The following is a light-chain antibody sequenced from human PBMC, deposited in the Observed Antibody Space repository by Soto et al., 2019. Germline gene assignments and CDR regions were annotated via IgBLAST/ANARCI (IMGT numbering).Light chain of an antibody. CDR2: EVS. CDR1: SSDVGGYNY. J-gene: IGLJ1*01. Sequence: QSVLTQAAAVSGCPGHSITISCTGTSSDVGGYNYVSWYQQHPGKAPKLMIYEVSNRPSGVSNLSSGSKSGDTASLTISGLQAEDEADYYCSSYTSSSTLVFGSGTKVTVL. V-gene: IGLV2-14*01. CDR3: SSYTSSSTLV.